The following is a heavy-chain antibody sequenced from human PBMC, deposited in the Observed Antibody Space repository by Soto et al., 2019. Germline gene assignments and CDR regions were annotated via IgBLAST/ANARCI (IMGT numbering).Heavy chain of an antibody. CDR2: ISAYNGNT. V-gene: IGHV1-18*01. J-gene: IGHJ3*02. CDR1: GYTFTSYG. D-gene: IGHD6-19*01. CDR3: ARAPFSIAVAGGDAFDI. Sequence: GASVKVSCKASGYTFTSYGISWVRQAPGQGLEWMGWISAYNGNTNYAQKLQGRVTMTTDTSTSTAYMELRSLRSDDTAVYYCARAPFSIAVAGGDAFDIWGQGTMVTVSS.